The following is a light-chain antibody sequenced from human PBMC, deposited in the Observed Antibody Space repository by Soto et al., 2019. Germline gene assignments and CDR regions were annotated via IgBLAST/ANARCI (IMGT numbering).Light chain of an antibody. Sequence: DIQMTQSPSSLSASVGDRVTITCRASQTFSNFLNWYQQKPGKAPKLLVHGASSLQSGVPSTFSGSGSGTDFTLTITSLQPEDSATYYCQQSYSTPYTFGQGTKLQIK. V-gene: IGKV1-39*01. J-gene: IGKJ2*01. CDR3: QQSYSTPYT. CDR1: QTFSNF. CDR2: GAS.